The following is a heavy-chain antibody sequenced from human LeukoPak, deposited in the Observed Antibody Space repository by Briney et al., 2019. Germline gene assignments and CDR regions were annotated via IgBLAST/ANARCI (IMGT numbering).Heavy chain of an antibody. V-gene: IGHV3-48*04. CDR2: ISSGSGTI. CDR3: ARAQKYSYDAFDI. J-gene: IGHJ3*02. Sequence: GASVKVSCKVSGYTLTELSMHWVRQAPGKGLEYVSYISSGSGTIYYADSVKGRFTISRDNAKNSLYLQMNSLSAEDTAVYYCARAQKYSYDAFDIWGQGTMVTVSS. D-gene: IGHD4-11*01. CDR1: GYTLTELS.